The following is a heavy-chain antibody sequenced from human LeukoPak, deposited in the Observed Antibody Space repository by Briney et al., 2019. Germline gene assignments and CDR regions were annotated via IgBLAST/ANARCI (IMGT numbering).Heavy chain of an antibody. J-gene: IGHJ5*02. V-gene: IGHV4-59*01. CDR1: GGSISSYY. Sequence: SETLSLTCTVSGGSISSYYWSWIRQPPGKGLEWIGYIYYSGSTNYNPSLKSRVTISVDTSKNQFSLKLSSVTAADTAVYYCARDTPAGYYDFWSGHRWFDTWGQGTLVTVSS. D-gene: IGHD3-3*01. CDR2: IYYSGST. CDR3: ARDTPAGYYDFWSGHRWFDT.